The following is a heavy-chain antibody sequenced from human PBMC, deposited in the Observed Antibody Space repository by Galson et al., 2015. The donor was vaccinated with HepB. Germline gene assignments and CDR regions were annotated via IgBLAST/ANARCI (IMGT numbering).Heavy chain of an antibody. Sequence: SVKVSCKASGGTFSSYAISWVRQAPGQGLEWMGGIIPIFGTANYAQKFQGRVTITADESTSTAYMELSSLRSEDTAVYYCARSADRGEIYYDSSKAFDIWGQGTMVTVSS. CDR3: ARSADRGEIYYDSSKAFDI. CDR2: IIPIFGTA. CDR1: GGTFSSYA. D-gene: IGHD3-22*01. J-gene: IGHJ3*02. V-gene: IGHV1-69*13.